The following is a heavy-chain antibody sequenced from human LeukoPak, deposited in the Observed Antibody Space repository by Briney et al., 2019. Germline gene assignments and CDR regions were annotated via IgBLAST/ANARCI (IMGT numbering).Heavy chain of an antibody. Sequence: SETLSLTCAVYGGSFSGYYWSWIRQPPGKGLEWIGEINHSGSTNYNPFLKSRVTISVDTSKNQFSLKLSSVTAADTAVYYCATGGDSSGQRVFDYWGQGTLVTVSS. CDR3: ATGGDSSGQRVFDY. J-gene: IGHJ4*02. D-gene: IGHD3-22*01. V-gene: IGHV4-34*01. CDR1: GGSFSGYY. CDR2: INHSGST.